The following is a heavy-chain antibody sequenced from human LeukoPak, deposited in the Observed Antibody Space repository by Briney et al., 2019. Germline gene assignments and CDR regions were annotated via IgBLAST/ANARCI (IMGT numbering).Heavy chain of an antibody. V-gene: IGHV3-48*01. CDR2: ITSTSRTI. D-gene: IGHD4-17*01. CDR3: ARGRGDLRP. CDR1: GFTFNSYS. Sequence: GGSLRVSCAASGFTFNSYSMNWVRQAPGKGLEWVSYITSTSRTIYYADSVKSRFTISRDNAKNSLYLQMNSLRAEDTAVYYCARGRGDLRPWGQGTLVTVSS. J-gene: IGHJ5*02.